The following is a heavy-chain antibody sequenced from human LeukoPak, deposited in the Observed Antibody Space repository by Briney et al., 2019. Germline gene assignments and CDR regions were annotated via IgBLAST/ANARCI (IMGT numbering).Heavy chain of an antibody. CDR3: ARNLFRDPDYYDSSGSTHDP. CDR2: ISRSSSYI. CDR1: GFTFSSYS. V-gene: IGHV3-21*01. J-gene: IGHJ5*02. D-gene: IGHD3-22*01. Sequence: GGSLRLSCAASGFTFSSYSMNWVRQAPGKGLEWVSSISRSSSYIYYADSVKGRFTISRDNAENSLYLQMNSLRAEDTAVYYCARNLFRDPDYYDSSGSTHDPWGQGTLVTVSS.